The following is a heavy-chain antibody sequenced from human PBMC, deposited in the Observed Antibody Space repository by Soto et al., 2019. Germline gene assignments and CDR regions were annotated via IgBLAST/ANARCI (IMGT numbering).Heavy chain of an antibody. Sequence: QVELVESGGGVVQPGRSLRLSCAASGFTFNSFVMHWVRQSPGKGLEWVSVIWFGGSNESYADFVRGRFTISRDNSKNTRYLHMNSLRAEDTAVYYCAREPRDGYNLGGLGFDYWGQGTLVTVSS. CDR2: IWFGGSNE. J-gene: IGHJ4*02. CDR1: GFTFNSFV. V-gene: IGHV3-33*01. D-gene: IGHD1-1*01. CDR3: AREPRDGYNLGGLGFDY.